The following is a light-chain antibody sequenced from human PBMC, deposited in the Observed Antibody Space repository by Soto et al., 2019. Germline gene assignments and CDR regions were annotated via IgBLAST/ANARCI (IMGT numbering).Light chain of an antibody. CDR3: QQYNRLIT. CDR2: DAS. Sequence: DVRMTQSPSTLSASVGDRVTITCRASLSVSNWLAWYQQKPGKTPKLLIYDASSLESGVSSRFSGSGYGTDFTLSINNLQPDDFATYYCQQYNRLITLGQGTRLEIK. V-gene: IGKV1-5*01. CDR1: LSVSNW. J-gene: IGKJ5*01.